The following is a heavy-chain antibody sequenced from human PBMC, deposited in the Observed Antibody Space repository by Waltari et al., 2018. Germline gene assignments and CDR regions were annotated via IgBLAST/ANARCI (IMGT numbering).Heavy chain of an antibody. Sequence: EVQLFESGGGLVQPGGSLRLSCAASGFTFRSYALSWVRQAPGKGLEWVSAISGSGGSTYYADSVKGRFTISRDNSKNTLYLQMNSLRAEDTAVYYCAKGGQQLVLEFDYWGQGTLVTVSS. CDR1: GFTFRSYA. D-gene: IGHD6-13*01. CDR2: ISGSGGST. J-gene: IGHJ4*02. CDR3: AKGGQQLVLEFDY. V-gene: IGHV3-23*01.